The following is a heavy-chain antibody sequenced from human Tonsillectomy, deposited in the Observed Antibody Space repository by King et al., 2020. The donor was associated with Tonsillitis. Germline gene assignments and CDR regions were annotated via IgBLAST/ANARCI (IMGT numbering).Heavy chain of an antibody. CDR2: VNEDGSEK. V-gene: IGHV3-7*01. J-gene: IGHJ4*02. CDR1: GFTFSRYW. D-gene: IGHD2-8*02. Sequence: VQLVESGGGLVQPGGSLRLSCAASGFTFSRYWMTWVRQAPGKGLEWVANVNEDGSEKNYVDSVRGRFTISRDNAKNSLYLQMNSLRGEDTAVYFCAGRSCTATACFGASRDSFDTGGQGTVVTASS. CDR3: AGRSCTATACFGASRDSFDT.